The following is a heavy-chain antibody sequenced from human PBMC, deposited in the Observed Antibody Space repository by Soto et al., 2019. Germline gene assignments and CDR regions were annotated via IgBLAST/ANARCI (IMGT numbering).Heavy chain of an antibody. CDR2: ISGSGGST. V-gene: IGHV3-23*01. Sequence: EVPLLESGGGLVQPGGSLRLSCAASGFTFSSYAMSWVRQAPGKGLEWVSAISGSGGSTYYADSVKGRFTISRDNSKNTLYLQMTSLRAEDPALYYCAKDATPPFYGDYEKYSQPWGQGTLVTVSS. CDR1: GFTFSSYA. J-gene: IGHJ1*01. CDR3: AKDATPPFYGDYEKYSQP. D-gene: IGHD4-17*01.